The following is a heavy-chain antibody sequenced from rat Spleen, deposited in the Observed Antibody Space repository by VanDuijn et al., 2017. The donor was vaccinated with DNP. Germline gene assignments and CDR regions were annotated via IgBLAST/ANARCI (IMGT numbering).Heavy chain of an antibody. CDR2: INTDGGAT. J-gene: IGHJ3*01. V-gene: IGHV5-31*01. CDR3: ARPLITIATISGFAY. D-gene: IGHD1-2*01. CDR1: GFNFNDYW. Sequence: EVKLVESGGGLVQPGSSLKLSCAASGFNFNDYWMGWVRQAPGKGLEWVSSINTDGGATYYPVAVKGRFTISRDNAKSTLNLQMNSLRSEDTATYYCARPLITIATISGFAYWGQGTLVTVSS.